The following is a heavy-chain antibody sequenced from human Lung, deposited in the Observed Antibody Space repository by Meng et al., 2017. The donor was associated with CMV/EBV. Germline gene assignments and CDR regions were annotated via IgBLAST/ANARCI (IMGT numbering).Heavy chain of an antibody. CDR2: IDWDDDK. V-gene: IGHV2-70D*14. Sequence: SGPTLVKPTQTLTLTCTFSGFSLYTSGMRVNWIRQPPGKALEWLARIDWDDDKFYNASLKTRLTISKDNSKNQVVLTMTKMDPVHTATYYCARMYPWVGDYRNSWQEVVDYWGHGXPVTVSS. J-gene: IGHJ4*01. CDR3: ARMYPWVGDYRNSWQEVVDY. CDR1: GFSLYTSGMR. D-gene: IGHD1-7*01.